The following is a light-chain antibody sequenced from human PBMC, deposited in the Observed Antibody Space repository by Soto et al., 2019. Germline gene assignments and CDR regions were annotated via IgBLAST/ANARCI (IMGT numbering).Light chain of an antibody. CDR3: CSYAGSRWV. Sequence: QSALTQPASVSGSPGQSITFSCTGSSSDVGSFNLVSWYQQYPGKAPKLILYEVNKRPSGVSNRFSVSKSGNTASLTISGLQAEDEADYYCCSYAGSRWVFGGGTQLTVL. CDR2: EVN. CDR1: SSDVGSFNL. V-gene: IGLV2-23*02. J-gene: IGLJ3*02.